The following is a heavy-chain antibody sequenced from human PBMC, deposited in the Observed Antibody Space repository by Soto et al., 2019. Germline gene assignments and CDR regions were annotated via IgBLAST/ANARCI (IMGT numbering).Heavy chain of an antibody. Sequence: ASVKVSCKASSYTFTSYGISWVRQAPGQGLEWMGWISANNGNTSYAQKFQGRVTMTRNTSTSTAYMELSSLRSEDTAVYYCARVVPAAVWGLDDYYYYYMDVWGKGTTVTVSS. J-gene: IGHJ6*03. CDR3: ARVVPAAVWGLDDYYYYYMDV. V-gene: IGHV1-18*01. CDR1: SYTFTSYG. CDR2: ISANNGNT. D-gene: IGHD2-2*01.